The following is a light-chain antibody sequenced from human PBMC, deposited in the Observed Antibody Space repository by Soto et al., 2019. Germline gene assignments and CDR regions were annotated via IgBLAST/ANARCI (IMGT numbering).Light chain of an antibody. J-gene: IGLJ2*01. CDR3: SSFAGSPVV. CDR2: EVS. Sequence: QSALTQPASVSGSPGQSITISCAGTMRDVGAYNLVSWYQQHPGRVPQLIIYEVSKRPSGVPDRFSGSRSGNTASLTVSGLQAEDEADYYCSSFAGSPVVFGGGTKVTVL. V-gene: IGLV2-8*01. CDR1: MRDVGAYNL.